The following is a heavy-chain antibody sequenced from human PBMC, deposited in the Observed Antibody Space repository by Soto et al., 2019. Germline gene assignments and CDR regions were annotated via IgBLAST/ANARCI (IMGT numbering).Heavy chain of an antibody. J-gene: IGHJ4*02. CDR2: IYHTGST. V-gene: IGHV4-38-2*01. CDR3: ASCSGSYYELEY. Sequence: SETLSLTCAVSAYSISSGYYWAWIRQPPGKGLEWIGSIYHTGSTYYNPSLKSRVTMSVDTSKNRFSLKLSSVTAADTAMYYCASCSGSYYELEYWGKGPMGAASS. CDR1: AYSISSGYY. D-gene: IGHD1-26*01.